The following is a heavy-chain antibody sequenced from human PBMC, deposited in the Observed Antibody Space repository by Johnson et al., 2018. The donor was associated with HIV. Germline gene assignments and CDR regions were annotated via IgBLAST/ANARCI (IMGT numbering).Heavy chain of an antibody. CDR3: AGGRIGAFDI. Sequence: VQLVESGGGLVQSGGSLSLSCGASGFSVSNNYMNWVRQAPGKGLEWVSVIYSGGSTYYADSVKGRFTISRDNSKNTLYLQMNSLRAEDTAVYYCAGGRIGAFDIWGQGTMVTVSS. J-gene: IGHJ3*02. D-gene: IGHD2-15*01. CDR2: IYSGGST. CDR1: GFSVSNNY. V-gene: IGHV3-66*02.